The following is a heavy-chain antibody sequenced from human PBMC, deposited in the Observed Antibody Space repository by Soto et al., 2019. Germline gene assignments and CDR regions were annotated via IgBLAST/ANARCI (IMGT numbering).Heavy chain of an antibody. CDR1: GFTFSSYG. D-gene: IGHD3-10*01. CDR2: ISYDGSNK. J-gene: IGHJ6*02. Sequence: QVPLVESGGGVVQPGRSLRLSCAASGFTFSSYGMHWVRQAPGKGLEWVAVISYDGSNKYYADSVKGRFTISRDNSKNTLYLQMNSLRAEDTAVYYCAKGRVYGPYYYGMDVWGQGTTVTVSS. CDR3: AKGRVYGPYYYGMDV. V-gene: IGHV3-30*18.